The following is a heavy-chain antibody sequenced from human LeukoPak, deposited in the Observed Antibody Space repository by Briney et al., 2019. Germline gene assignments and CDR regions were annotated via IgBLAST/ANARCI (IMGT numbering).Heavy chain of an antibody. V-gene: IGHV3-7*01. CDR1: GFTFSNYW. J-gene: IGHJ6*03. CDR3: ARDDTGYSSSWSQIYYYYYYYMDV. D-gene: IGHD6-13*01. CDR2: IKQDGSEK. Sequence: GGSLRLSCAASGFTFSNYWMSWVRQAPGKGLEWVGNIKQDGSEKYYVDSVKGRFTISRDNAKNSLYLQMNSLRAEDTAVYYCARDDTGYSSSWSQIYYYYYYYMDVWGKGTTVTVSS.